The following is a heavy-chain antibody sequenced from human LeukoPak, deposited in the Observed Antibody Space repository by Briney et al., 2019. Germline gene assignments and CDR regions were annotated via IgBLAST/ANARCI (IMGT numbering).Heavy chain of an antibody. CDR1: GFTFSSYS. CDR3: AREGDNADFDY. Sequence: GGSLRLSCAAYGFTFSSYSMNWVRQAPGKGLEWVSTISTRSSYIYYADSLKGRFTISRDNAKNSLYLQMDSLTAEDTAIYYCAREGDNADFDYWGHGTLVTVSS. CDR2: ISTRSSYI. J-gene: IGHJ4*01. D-gene: IGHD2-21*02. V-gene: IGHV3-21*01.